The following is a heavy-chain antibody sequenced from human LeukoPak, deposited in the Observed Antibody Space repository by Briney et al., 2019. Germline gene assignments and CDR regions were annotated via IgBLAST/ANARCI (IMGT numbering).Heavy chain of an antibody. CDR3: ARVVMVYATGFDY. CDR2: INPNSGGT. D-gene: IGHD2-8*01. Sequence: GASVKVSCKASGYTFTGYYMHWVRQAPGQGLEWMGWINPNSGGTNYAQKFQGRVTMTRDTSISTAYMELSRLRSDDTAVYYCARVVMVYATGFDYWGQGTLVTVPS. J-gene: IGHJ4*02. V-gene: IGHV1-2*02. CDR1: GYTFTGYY.